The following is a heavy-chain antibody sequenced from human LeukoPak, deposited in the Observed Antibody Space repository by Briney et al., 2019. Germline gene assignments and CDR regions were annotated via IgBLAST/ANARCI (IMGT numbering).Heavy chain of an antibody. V-gene: IGHV4-39*07. Sequence: SETLSLTCTVSGDSISNTTYYWGWVRQPPGKGLEWIGSIYYSGNTYYNVSLKSRVTMSVDTSKSWFSLKMKSMTAADTAQYYCAREGLGTPFEFWGQGILVTVSS. D-gene: IGHD7-27*01. CDR3: AREGLGTPFEF. CDR1: GDSISNTTYY. CDR2: IYYSGNT. J-gene: IGHJ4*02.